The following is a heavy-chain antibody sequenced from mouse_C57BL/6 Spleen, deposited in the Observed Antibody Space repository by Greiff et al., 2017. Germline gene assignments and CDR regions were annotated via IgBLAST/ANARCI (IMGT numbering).Heavy chain of an antibody. D-gene: IGHD2-2*01. J-gene: IGHJ3*01. CDR3: VRDRGYGQSWFAY. Sequence: GGGLVQPKGSLKLSGAALGFPFNTYAMHWVRQAPGKGLEWVARIRSKSSNYATYYTDSVKDRFTISWYDSQSMLYLQINNLKTEDTAMYSCVRDRGYGQSWFAYWGQGTLVTVSA. CDR1: GFPFNTYA. V-gene: IGHV10-3*01. CDR2: IRSKSSNYAT.